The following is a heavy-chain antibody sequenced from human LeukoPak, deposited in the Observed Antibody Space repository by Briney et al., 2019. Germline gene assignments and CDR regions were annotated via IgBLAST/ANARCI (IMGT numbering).Heavy chain of an antibody. CDR3: AKDRSLGRLVHDAFDV. CDR1: GFTFRNYA. D-gene: IGHD3-16*01. Sequence: GGSLRLSCAASGFTFRNYAMHWVRQAPGKGLEWVAVISYDGSNIYYADSVKGRFTISRDNSKNTLFLQVDTLRVEDTATYYCAKDRSLGRLVHDAFDVWGQGTKVVVSS. CDR2: ISYDGSNI. V-gene: IGHV3-30-3*01. J-gene: IGHJ3*01.